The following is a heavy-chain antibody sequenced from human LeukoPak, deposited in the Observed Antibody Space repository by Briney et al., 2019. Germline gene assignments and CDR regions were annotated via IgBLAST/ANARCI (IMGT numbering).Heavy chain of an antibody. CDR3: ARRAYYDTSGYYPASGYFDL. D-gene: IGHD3-22*01. V-gene: IGHV4-4*08. J-gene: IGHJ2*01. Sequence: SQTLSLTCTFSGRSIFSYYFKWIRHPPGKGLVWIGYIYSHGMTNYNPSLRSRGPISIATAKNQLSLRLRSVTAADTAIYYCARRAYYDTSGYYPASGYFDLWGRGTLVTVSS. CDR2: IYSHGMT. CDR1: GRSIFSYY.